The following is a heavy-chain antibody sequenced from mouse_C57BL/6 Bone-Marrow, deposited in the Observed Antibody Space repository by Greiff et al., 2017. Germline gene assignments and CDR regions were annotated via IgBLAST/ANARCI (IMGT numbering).Heavy chain of an antibody. CDR3: ARIYYYGSSLDY. CDR2: INPNNGGT. D-gene: IGHD1-1*01. J-gene: IGHJ2*01. V-gene: IGHV1-26*01. Sequence: EVMLQQSGPELVKPGASVKISCKASGYTFTDYYMNWVKQSHGKSLEWIGDINPNNGGTSYNQKFKGKATLTVDKSSSTAYMELRSLTSEDSAVYYCARIYYYGSSLDYWGQGTTLTVSS. CDR1: GYTFTDYY.